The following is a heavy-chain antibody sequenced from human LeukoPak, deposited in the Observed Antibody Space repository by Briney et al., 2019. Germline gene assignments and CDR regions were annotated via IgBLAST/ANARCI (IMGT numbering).Heavy chain of an antibody. D-gene: IGHD6-13*01. CDR2: IKQDGSEK. CDR1: GFTFSSYW. Sequence: GGSLRLSCAASGFTFSSYWMSWVRQAPGKGLEWVANIKQDGSEKYYVDSVKGRFTISRDNAKNPLYLQMNSLRAEDTAVYYCARQKQQLVWSGAFDIWGQGTMVTVSS. CDR3: ARQKQQLVWSGAFDI. J-gene: IGHJ3*02. V-gene: IGHV3-7*01.